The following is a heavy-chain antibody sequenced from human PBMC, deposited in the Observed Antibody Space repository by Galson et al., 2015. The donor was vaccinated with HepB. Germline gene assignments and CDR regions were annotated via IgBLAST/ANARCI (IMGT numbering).Heavy chain of an antibody. J-gene: IGHJ4*02. CDR1: GFTFSSYW. D-gene: IGHD5-18*01. Sequence: SLRLSCAASGFTFSSYWMHWVRQAPGKGLVWVSRINSDGSSTSYADSVKGRFTISRDNAKNTLYLQMNSLRAEDTAVYYCARGGYSYGYPLVDYWGQGTLVTVSS. CDR2: INSDGSST. V-gene: IGHV3-74*01. CDR3: ARGGYSYGYPLVDY.